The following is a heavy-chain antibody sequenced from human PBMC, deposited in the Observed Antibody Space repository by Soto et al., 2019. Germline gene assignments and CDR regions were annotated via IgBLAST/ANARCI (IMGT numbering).Heavy chain of an antibody. CDR1: GYTFTSYA. D-gene: IGHD3-22*01. CDR2: INPNSGGT. Sequence: ASVKVSCKASGYTFTSYAMHWVRQAPGQGLEWMGWINPNSGGTNYAQKFQGWVTMTRDTSISTAYMELSRLRSDDTAVYYCARGQGRYYDSSGYYHYWGQGTLVTVSS. V-gene: IGHV1-2*04. CDR3: ARGQGRYYDSSGYYHY. J-gene: IGHJ4*02.